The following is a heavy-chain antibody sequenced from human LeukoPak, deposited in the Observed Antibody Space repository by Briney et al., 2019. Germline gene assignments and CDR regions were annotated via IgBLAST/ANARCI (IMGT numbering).Heavy chain of an antibody. J-gene: IGHJ4*02. CDR1: GFSFGDYA. Sequence: GGSLRLSCTTSGFSFGDYAMSWVRRAPGKGLEWVGFTRSKAYGGTTEYAASVKGRFTISRDDSKSIAYLQMSGLKTEDTALYYCTRASYAGSYYTYYFDYWGQGTLVAVSS. D-gene: IGHD1-26*01. CDR3: TRASYAGSYYTYYFDY. CDR2: TRSKAYGGTT. V-gene: IGHV3-49*04.